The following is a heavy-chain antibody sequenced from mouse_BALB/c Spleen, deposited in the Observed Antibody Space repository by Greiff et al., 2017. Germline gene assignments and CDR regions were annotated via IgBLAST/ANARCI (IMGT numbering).Heavy chain of an antibody. Sequence: QVQLQQSAAELARPGASVKLSCKASGYTFTSYTMHWVNQRPGQGLEWIGYINPSSGYTEYNQKFKDKTTLTADKSSSTAYMQLSSLTSEDSAVYYGDRAPALSTYGYLDYWGQGTTVTVSS. CDR1: GYTFTSYT. CDR3: DRAPALSTYGYLDY. V-gene: IGHV1-4*02. CDR2: INPSSGYT. D-gene: IGHD2-10*02. J-gene: IGHJ2*01.